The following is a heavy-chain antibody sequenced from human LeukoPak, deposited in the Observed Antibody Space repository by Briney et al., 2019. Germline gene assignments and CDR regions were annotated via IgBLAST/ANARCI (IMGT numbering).Heavy chain of an antibody. CDR2: IYTSGST. J-gene: IGHJ3*02. Sequence: SETLSLTCTVSGGSISSGSYYWSWIRQPAGKGLEWIGRIYTSGSTNYIPSLKSRLTISVDTSQNQSSLKLSSVTAADTAVYYCARDLYYYDSSGYYLWGFDIWGQGTMVTVSS. CDR3: ARDLYYYDSSGYYLWGFDI. D-gene: IGHD3-22*01. V-gene: IGHV4-61*02. CDR1: GGSISSGSYY.